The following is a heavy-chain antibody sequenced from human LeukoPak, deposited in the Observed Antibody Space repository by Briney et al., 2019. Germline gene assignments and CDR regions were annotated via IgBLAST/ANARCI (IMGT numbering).Heavy chain of an antibody. D-gene: IGHD2-2*01. CDR1: EDTFTGYY. CDR3: ATDHCTRTNCYEDYYHGMDV. J-gene: IGHJ6*02. V-gene: IGHV1-2*02. CDR2: VNPNNGVT. Sequence: ASVKVSCKASEDTFTGYYIHWVRQAPGRGLEWMGWVNPNNGVTEYAQEFQGRVTMTRDTSLSTAYMELSRLRSDDTAVYYCATDHCTRTNCYEDYYHGMDVWGQGTTVTVSS.